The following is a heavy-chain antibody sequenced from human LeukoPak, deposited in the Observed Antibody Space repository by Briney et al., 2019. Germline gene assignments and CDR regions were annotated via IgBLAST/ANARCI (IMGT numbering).Heavy chain of an antibody. V-gene: IGHV3-7*01. CDR1: GFTISSYW. D-gene: IGHD2-15*01. CDR3: AREFSVVVAATDDVFDI. CDR2: IKQDGSEK. J-gene: IGHJ3*02. Sequence: PGGSLRLSCAASGFTISSYWMSWVRQDPGKGLEWVANIKQDGSEKNYVDSVKGRFTISRDNAKNSLYLQMNSLRAEDTAVYYCAREFSVVVAATDDVFDIWGQGTMVTVSS.